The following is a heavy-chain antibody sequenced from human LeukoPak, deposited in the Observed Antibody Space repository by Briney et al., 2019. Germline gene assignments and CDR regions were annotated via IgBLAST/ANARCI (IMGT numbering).Heavy chain of an antibody. CDR2: TSFDGSNT. Sequence: GGSLRLSCAASGFAFNTFGMYWVRQAPGKGLEWVATTSFDGSNTYFSDSVRGRFTIPRDNSRNTLFLQMSSLSAEDTAVYYCAKDRIVGATQFLDFWGQGTLVTVSS. CDR3: AKDRIVGATQFLDF. J-gene: IGHJ4*02. CDR1: GFAFNTFG. V-gene: IGHV3-30*18. D-gene: IGHD1-26*01.